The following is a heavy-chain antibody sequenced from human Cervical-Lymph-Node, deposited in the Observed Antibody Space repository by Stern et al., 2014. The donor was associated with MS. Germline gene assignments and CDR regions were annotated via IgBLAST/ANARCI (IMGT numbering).Heavy chain of an antibody. Sequence: QLVESGPEVKKPGTSVNVSCKASGITFSHSAIQWLRQARGQRPEWIGWVVVFNGDVNYAPRFQERVTITRDMSTSTVYMELRSLKSEDTAIYYCASERYTYYDDQRPPGGFDPWGQGTLVTVSS. CDR3: ASERYTYYDDQRPPGGFDP. CDR1: GITFSHSA. J-gene: IGHJ5*02. V-gene: IGHV1-58*02. CDR2: VVVFNGDV. D-gene: IGHD5-18*01.